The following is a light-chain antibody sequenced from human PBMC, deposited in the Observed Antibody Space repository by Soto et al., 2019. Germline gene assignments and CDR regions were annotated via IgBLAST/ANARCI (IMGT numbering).Light chain of an antibody. Sequence: DIQMTQSPSSLSASVRDRVTITCRASQTIGRYLNWYQQKPGKAPKLLIYAASSLQSGVPSRFSGSGSGTDFTLTISSLQPEDFATYYCQQTDSAPYTFGQGTRLEI. J-gene: IGKJ2*01. V-gene: IGKV1-39*01. CDR1: QTIGRY. CDR3: QQTDSAPYT. CDR2: AAS.